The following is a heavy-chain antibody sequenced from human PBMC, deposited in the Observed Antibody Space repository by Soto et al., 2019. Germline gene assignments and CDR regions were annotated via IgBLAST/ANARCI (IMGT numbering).Heavy chain of an antibody. J-gene: IGHJ4*02. CDR2: IDAANGKT. CDR3: ARNEDY. D-gene: IGHD1-1*01. V-gene: IGHV1-3*01. CDR1: GYIFISYP. Sequence: QVHLVQSGAEVKHPGASVKVSCRAAGYIFISYPIHWVRQAPGLGLEWMGWIDAANGKTRYSQKFQDRVTLSRDTSASTAYMELCSLTSEDTAVYYCARNEDYWGQGTLVTVSS.